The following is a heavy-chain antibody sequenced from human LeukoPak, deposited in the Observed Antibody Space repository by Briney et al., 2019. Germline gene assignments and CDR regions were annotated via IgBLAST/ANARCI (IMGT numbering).Heavy chain of an antibody. CDR2: ISAYNGNT. J-gene: IGHJ4*02. CDR1: GYTFTSYG. CDR3: ARSPLISXSLLSHFDY. V-gene: IGHV1-18*01. D-gene: IGHD2-2*01. Sequence: GASVKLSCKASGYTFTSYGISWVRQAPGQGLEWMGWISAYNGNTNYAQKPQGRVTMTTDTSTSTAYMELRSLRSDDTAVYYCARSPLISXSLLSHFDYWGQGTLVTVS.